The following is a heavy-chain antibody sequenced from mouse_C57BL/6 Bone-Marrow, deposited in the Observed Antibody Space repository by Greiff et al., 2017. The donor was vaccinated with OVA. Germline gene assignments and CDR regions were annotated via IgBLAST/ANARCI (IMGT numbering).Heavy chain of an antibody. J-gene: IGHJ4*01. Sequence: DVHLVESGGDLVKPGGSLKLSCAASGFTFSSYGMSWVRQTPDKRLEWVATISSGGSYTYYPDSVKGRFTISRDNAKNTLYLQMSSLKSEDPAMYYWERGGPFFYVSSPLARDYWGKGPSVPVSS. D-gene: IGHD1-1*01. CDR2: ISSGGSYT. CDR3: ERGGPFFYVSSPLARDY. V-gene: IGHV5-6*01. CDR1: GFTFSSYG.